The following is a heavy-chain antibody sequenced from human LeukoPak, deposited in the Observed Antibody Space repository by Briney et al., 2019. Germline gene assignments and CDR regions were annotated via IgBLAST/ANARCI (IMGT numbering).Heavy chain of an antibody. CDR1: GYIFSDYA. CDR3: ARARWTSTVTTYYLDY. D-gene: IGHD4-17*01. Sequence: ASVKVSSKASGYIFSDYAIQWVRQAPGQGLEWMGWINAGNGKTKYSQKFQGRVTIARETSASTAYMELSGLRSEDTAVYYCARARWTSTVTTYYLDYWGQGTLVTVSS. J-gene: IGHJ4*02. V-gene: IGHV1-3*01. CDR2: INAGNGKT.